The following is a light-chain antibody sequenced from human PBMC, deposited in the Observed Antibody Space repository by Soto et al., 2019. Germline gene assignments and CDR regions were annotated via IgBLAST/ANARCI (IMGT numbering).Light chain of an antibody. CDR1: QGIRNQ. CDR3: LQHDFYPRT. CDR2: AAS. V-gene: IGKV1-17*01. Sequence: DMQMTQSPSSLSASVGDRVTITCRASQGIRNQLAWYQQKPGKAPKRLIYAASTLQRGVPSRFSGSGSGTEFTLTISSMQPEDFATYYCLQHDFYPRTFGQGTKVDXK. J-gene: IGKJ1*01.